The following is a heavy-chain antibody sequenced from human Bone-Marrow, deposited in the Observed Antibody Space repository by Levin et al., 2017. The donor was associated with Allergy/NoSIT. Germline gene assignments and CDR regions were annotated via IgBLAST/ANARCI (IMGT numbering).Heavy chain of an antibody. Sequence: GGSLRLSCAASGFSFNYYEMNWVRQAPGKGLEWVSFINSGSTTIFYADSVKGRFTISRDNAKNSLYLQMNSLRPEDTAAYFCATENSYGGFDFWGQGTLVTVSS. D-gene: IGHD5-18*01. CDR1: GFSFNYYE. CDR3: ATENSYGGFDF. J-gene: IGHJ4*02. CDR2: INSGSTTI. V-gene: IGHV3-48*03.